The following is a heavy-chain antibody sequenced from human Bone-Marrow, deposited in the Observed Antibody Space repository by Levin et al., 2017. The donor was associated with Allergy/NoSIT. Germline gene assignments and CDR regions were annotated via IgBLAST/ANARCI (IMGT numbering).Heavy chain of an antibody. CDR3: ARSGGIVGNSKWVDP. J-gene: IGHJ5*02. CDR2: ISSSDYAI. D-gene: IGHD1-26*01. Sequence: PGGSLRLSCAASGFTFSDYYMYWLRQAPGKGLECVSQISSSDYAIYYADSVKGRFTVSRDNAKKTLYLQMNSLRADDTAVYYCARSGGIVGNSKWVDPWGQGTLVTVSA. V-gene: IGHV3-11*01. CDR1: GFTFSDYY.